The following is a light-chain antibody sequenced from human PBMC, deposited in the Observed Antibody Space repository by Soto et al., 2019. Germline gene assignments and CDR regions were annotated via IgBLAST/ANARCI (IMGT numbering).Light chain of an antibody. CDR2: DAS. CDR1: QSVSSTY. J-gene: IGKJ2*01. V-gene: IGKV3D-20*01. CDR3: QQYGSAPLT. Sequence: EIVLTQSPATLSLSPGERATLSCGASQSVSSTYLAWYQQKPGLAPRLLIYDASSRATGIPDRFSGRGSGTDFTLSISRLEPEDFAVYCCQQYGSAPLTFGPGTTLEIK.